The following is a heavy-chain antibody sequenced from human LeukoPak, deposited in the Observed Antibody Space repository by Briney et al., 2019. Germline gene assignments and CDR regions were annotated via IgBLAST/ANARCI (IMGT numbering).Heavy chain of an antibody. CDR2: IYSGGST. Sequence: GGSLRLSCAASGFTVSSNYMSWVRQAPGKGLEWVSVIYSGGSTYYADSVKGRFTISRDNSKNTLYLQMNGLRAEDTAVYYCARNRQWLVHYFDYWGQGTLVTVAS. D-gene: IGHD6-19*01. J-gene: IGHJ4*02. CDR1: GFTVSSNY. V-gene: IGHV3-66*01. CDR3: ARNRQWLVHYFDY.